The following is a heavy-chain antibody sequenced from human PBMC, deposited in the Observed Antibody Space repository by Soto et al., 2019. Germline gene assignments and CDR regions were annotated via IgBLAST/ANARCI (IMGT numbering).Heavy chain of an antibody. D-gene: IGHD1-1*01. Sequence: SVKVSCRAPRYTLTGYYINLVRQAPGQGLEWMGGIIPIFGTANYAQKFQGRFTITADESTSTAYMELSSLRSEDTAVYYCARSKLERYYFDYWGQGTLVTGSS. CDR2: IIPIFGTA. V-gene: IGHV1-69*13. CDR1: RYTLTGYY. CDR3: ARSKLERYYFDY. J-gene: IGHJ4*02.